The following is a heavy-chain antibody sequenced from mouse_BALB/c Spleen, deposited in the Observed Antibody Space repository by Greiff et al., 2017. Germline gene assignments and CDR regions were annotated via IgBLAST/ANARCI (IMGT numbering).Heavy chain of an antibody. CDR2: INPSSGYT. D-gene: IGHD2-1*01. CDR3: ARTGGNYLWDY. CDR1: GYTFTSYT. J-gene: IGHJ2*01. V-gene: IGHV1-4*02. Sequence: VQLQQSAAELARPGASVKMSCKASGYTFTSYTMHWVKQRPGQGLEWIGYINPSSGYTEYNQKFKDKTTLTADKSSSTAYMQLSSLTSEDSAVYYCARTGGNYLWDYWGQGTTLTVSA.